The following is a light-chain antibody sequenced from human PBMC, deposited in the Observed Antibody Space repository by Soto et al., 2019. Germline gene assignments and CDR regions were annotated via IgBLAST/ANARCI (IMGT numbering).Light chain of an antibody. V-gene: IGKV1-5*03. CDR1: QTISSW. CDR3: QQYSDYSRT. Sequence: DIRMTQSPSTLSGSVGDRVTITCRASQTISSWLAWYQQKPGKAPKLLIYKASTLKSGVPSRFSGSGSGTEFTLTISSLQPDDFATYFCQQYSDYSRTFGQGTKVDIK. CDR2: KAS. J-gene: IGKJ1*01.